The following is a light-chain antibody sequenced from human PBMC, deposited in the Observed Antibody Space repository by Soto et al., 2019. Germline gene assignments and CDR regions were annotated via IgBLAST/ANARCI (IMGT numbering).Light chain of an antibody. J-gene: IGLJ1*01. CDR3: SSYTSDSSYV. V-gene: IGLV2-14*01. CDR2: AVS. Sequence: QSVLTQPASVSGSPGQSITISCTGTSSDVGLYDYVSWYQQHPGKAPQLMIYAVSNRPSGVSNRFSDSKSGNTASLFISGLQAEDEADYYCSSYTSDSSYVFGYGTTVTVL. CDR1: SSDVGLYDY.